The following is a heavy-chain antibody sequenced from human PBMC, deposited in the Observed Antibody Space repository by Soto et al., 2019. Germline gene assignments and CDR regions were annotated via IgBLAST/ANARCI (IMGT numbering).Heavy chain of an antibody. J-gene: IGHJ5*02. CDR3: ARRASYSSLENWFDP. V-gene: IGHV1-69*13. D-gene: IGHD6-6*01. CDR1: GGTFSSYA. CDR2: IIPIFGTA. Sequence: SVKVSCKASGGTFSSYAISWVRQAPGQGLEWMGGIIPIFGTANYAQKFQGRVTITADESTSTAYMELSSLRSEDTAVYYCARRASYSSLENWFDPWGQGTLVTVSS.